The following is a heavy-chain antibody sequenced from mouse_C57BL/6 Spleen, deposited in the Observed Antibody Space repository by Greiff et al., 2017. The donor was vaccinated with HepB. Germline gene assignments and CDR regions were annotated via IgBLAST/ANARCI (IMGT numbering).Heavy chain of an antibody. V-gene: IGHV5-4*01. CDR3: ARDASYYSNLYYYAMDY. J-gene: IGHJ4*01. Sequence: EVQGVESGGGLVKPGGSLKLSCAASGFTFSSYAMSWVRQTPEKRLEWVATISDGGSYTYYPDNVKGRFTISRDNAKNNLYLQMSHLKSEDTAMYYCARDASYYSNLYYYAMDYWGQGTSVTVSS. CDR1: GFTFSSYA. CDR2: ISDGGSYT. D-gene: IGHD2-5*01.